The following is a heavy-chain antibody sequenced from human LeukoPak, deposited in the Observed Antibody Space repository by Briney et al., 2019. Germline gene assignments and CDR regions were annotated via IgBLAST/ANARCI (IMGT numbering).Heavy chain of an antibody. CDR1: GGTFSSYA. Sequence: SVKVSSKASGGTFSSYAISWVRQAPGQGLEWMGGIIPIFGTANYAQKFQGRVTITADKSTSTAYMELSSLRSEDTAVYYCARVGSGWSLGFDYWGQGTLVTVSS. CDR2: IIPIFGTA. CDR3: ARVGSGWSLGFDY. J-gene: IGHJ4*02. V-gene: IGHV1-69*06. D-gene: IGHD6-19*01.